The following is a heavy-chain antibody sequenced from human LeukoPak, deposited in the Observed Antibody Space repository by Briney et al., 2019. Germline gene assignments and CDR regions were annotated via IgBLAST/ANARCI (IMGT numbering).Heavy chain of an antibody. CDR2: IYTSGST. CDR3: ARDAMVRGVIINGY. CDR1: GGSISSYY. D-gene: IGHD3-10*01. V-gene: IGHV4-4*07. Sequence: SETLSLTCTVSGGSISSYYWSWIRQPAGKGLEWIGRIYTSGSTNYNPSLKSRVTMSVDTSKNQFSLKLSSVTAADTAVYYCARDAMVRGVIINGYWGQGTLITVSS. J-gene: IGHJ4*02.